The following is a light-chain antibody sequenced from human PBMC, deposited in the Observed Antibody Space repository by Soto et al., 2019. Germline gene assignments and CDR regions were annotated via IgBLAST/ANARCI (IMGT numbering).Light chain of an antibody. CDR1: SSNIGSNT. CDR2: SNN. J-gene: IGLJ3*02. V-gene: IGLV1-44*01. Sequence: QSALTQPPSASGTPGQRVSISCSGSSSNIGSNTVNWYQQVPGAAPKLLIYSNNQRPSGVPDRLSASKSATSASVAITGLQSEEDADYYCASWDDSLNGVVFGGGTKLTVL. CDR3: ASWDDSLNGVV.